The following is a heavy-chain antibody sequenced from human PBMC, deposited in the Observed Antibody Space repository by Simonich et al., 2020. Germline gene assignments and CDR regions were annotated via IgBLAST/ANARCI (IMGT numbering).Heavy chain of an antibody. V-gene: IGHV1-2*02. CDR2: INPNRGGK. D-gene: IGHD2-2*01. Sequence: QVQLVQSGAEVKKPGASVKVSCKASGYTFTGYYMHWVRQAPGQGLEWMGWINPNRGGKNYAQKLQGRVTMTRDTSISTAYMELSRLRSDDTAVYYCARDPVVPAAIRNAFDIWGQGTMVTVSS. J-gene: IGHJ3*02. CDR3: ARDPVVPAAIRNAFDI. CDR1: GYTFTGYY.